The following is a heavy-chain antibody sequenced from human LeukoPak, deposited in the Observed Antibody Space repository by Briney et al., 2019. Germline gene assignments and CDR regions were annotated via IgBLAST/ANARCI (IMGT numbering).Heavy chain of an antibody. CDR3: ARVNQYSSSSLLDY. Sequence: RTGGSLRLSCAASGLTFDDYGMSWVRQAPGKGLEWVSTINWNGGSTGYVDSVKGRFTISRDNAKNSLYLQMNSLRAEDTALYYCARVNQYSSSSLLDYWGQGTLVTVSS. CDR1: GLTFDDYG. D-gene: IGHD6-6*01. CDR2: INWNGGST. J-gene: IGHJ4*02. V-gene: IGHV3-20*04.